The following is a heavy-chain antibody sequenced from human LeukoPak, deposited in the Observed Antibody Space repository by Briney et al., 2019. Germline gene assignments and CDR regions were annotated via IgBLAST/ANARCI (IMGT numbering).Heavy chain of an antibody. CDR3: ARTLEAADAFDI. J-gene: IGHJ3*02. V-gene: IGHV3-21*01. D-gene: IGHD6-25*01. CDR2: ISSSSSYI. CDR1: GFTFSSYS. Sequence: PGGSLRLSCAASGFTFSSYSMNWVRQAPGKGLEWVSSISSSSSYIYYADSVEGRFTISRDNAKNSLYLQMNSLRAEDTAVYYCARTLEAADAFDIWGQGTMVTVSS.